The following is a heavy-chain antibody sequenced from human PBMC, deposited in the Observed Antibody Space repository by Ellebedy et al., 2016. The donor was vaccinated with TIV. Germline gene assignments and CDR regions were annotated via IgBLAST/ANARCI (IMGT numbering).Heavy chain of an antibody. CDR2: FSASDGST. CDR3: ARDRSDYGDCMEH. Sequence: GESLKISXTASGFTFSTYAMSWVRQAPGKGLEWVSGFSASDGSTQYADSVKGRFIISRDNSKNTLYLQLNSLRADDTAVYYCARDRSDYGDCMEHWGQGTLVTVSS. V-gene: IGHV3-23*01. CDR1: GFTFSTYA. J-gene: IGHJ4*02. D-gene: IGHD4-17*01.